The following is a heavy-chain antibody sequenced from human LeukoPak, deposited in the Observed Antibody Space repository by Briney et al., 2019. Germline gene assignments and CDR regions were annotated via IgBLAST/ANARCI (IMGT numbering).Heavy chain of an antibody. CDR3: AREPTVNTYYFDY. CDR2: INPSGGST. D-gene: IGHD4-11*01. CDR1: GYTFTSYY. Sequence: GASVKVSCKASGYTFTSYYMHWVRQAPGQGLEWMGIINPSGGSTTYAQKFQDRVIMTRDTSTNTVYMELSSLRSDDTAVYYCAREPTVNTYYFDYWGQGTLVTVSS. J-gene: IGHJ4*02. V-gene: IGHV1-46*03.